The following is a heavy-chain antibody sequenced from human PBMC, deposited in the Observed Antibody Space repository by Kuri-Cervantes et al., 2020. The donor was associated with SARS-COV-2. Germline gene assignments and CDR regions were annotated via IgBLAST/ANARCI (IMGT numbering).Heavy chain of an antibody. Sequence: GGSLRLSCAASGFTFSSYAIHWVRQAPGKGLEWVAVISYDGSNKYYADSVKGRFTISRDNSKNTLYLQMNSLRAEDTAVYYCARVNTAMVTIDYWGQGTLVTVSS. J-gene: IGHJ4*02. CDR3: ARVNTAMVTIDY. V-gene: IGHV3-30-3*01. D-gene: IGHD5-18*01. CDR2: ISYDGSNK. CDR1: GFTFSSYA.